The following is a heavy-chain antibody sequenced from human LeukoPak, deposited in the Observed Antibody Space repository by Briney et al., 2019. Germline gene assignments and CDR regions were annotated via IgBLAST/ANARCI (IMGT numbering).Heavy chain of an antibody. CDR2: INHSGST. J-gene: IGHJ5*02. D-gene: IGHD3-3*01. V-gene: IGHV4-34*01. CDR3: ARGPITKTTYRIFTWFDP. Sequence: SETLSLTCAVYGGSFSGYYWSWIRQPPGKGLEWIGEINHSGSTNYNPSLKSRVTISVDTSKNQFSLKLSSVTAADTAVYYCARGPITKTTYRIFTWFDPWGQGTLVTVSS. CDR1: GGSFSGYY.